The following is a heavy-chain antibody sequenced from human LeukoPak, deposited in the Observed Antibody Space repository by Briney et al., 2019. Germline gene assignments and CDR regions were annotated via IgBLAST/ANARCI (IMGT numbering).Heavy chain of an antibody. CDR3: ARGRLRYFDWSHLYYYYYYMDV. Sequence: SETLSLTCTVSGGSISSYYWSWIRQPPGKGLEWTGYIYYSGSTNYNPSLKSRVTISVDTSKNQFSLKLSSVTAADTAVYYCARGRLRYFDWSHLYYYYYYMDVWGKGTTVTISS. J-gene: IGHJ6*03. CDR1: GGSISSYY. V-gene: IGHV4-59*01. D-gene: IGHD3-9*01. CDR2: IYYSGST.